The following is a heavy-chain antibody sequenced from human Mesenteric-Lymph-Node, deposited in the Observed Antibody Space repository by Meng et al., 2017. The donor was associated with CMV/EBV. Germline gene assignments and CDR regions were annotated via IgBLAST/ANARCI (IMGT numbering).Heavy chain of an antibody. CDR3: AKDGGYSSGWYFFDY. J-gene: IGHJ4*02. Sequence: GESLKISCAASAFTLTTYGVHWVRQAPGKGLEWVAFIRYDGISTYYADPVKGRFTISRDNSKNTLYLQMNSLRAEDTAVYYCAKDGGYSSGWYFFDYWGQGTLVTVSS. CDR1: AFTLTTYG. D-gene: IGHD6-19*01. V-gene: IGHV3-30*02. CDR2: IRYDGIST.